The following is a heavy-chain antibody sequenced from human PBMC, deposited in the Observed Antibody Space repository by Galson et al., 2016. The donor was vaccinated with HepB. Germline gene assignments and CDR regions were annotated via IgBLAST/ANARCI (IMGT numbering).Heavy chain of an antibody. J-gene: IGHJ4*02. D-gene: IGHD3-3*01. CDR3: ARDADFWSGLTAPDY. CDR2: ISSGSASI. CDR1: GFPFSSYS. V-gene: IGHV3-48*01. Sequence: SLRLSCAASGFPFSSYSMNWVRQAPGKGLEWVSYISSGSASIYYADSVKGRFTISRDNAKNSLYLQMNSLRAEDTAVYYCARDADFWSGLTAPDYWGQGTLVTVSS.